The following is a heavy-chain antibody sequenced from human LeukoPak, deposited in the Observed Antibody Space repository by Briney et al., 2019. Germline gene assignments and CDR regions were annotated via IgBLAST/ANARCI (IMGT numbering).Heavy chain of an antibody. V-gene: IGHV4-59*12. CDR3: ARARYYYDSSGSHFDY. CDR1: GGSISGYY. J-gene: IGHJ4*02. D-gene: IGHD3-22*01. Sequence: SETLSLTCTVSGGSISGYYWSWIRQPPGKGLEWIGYISYSGSTNYNPSLMTRVTISLDTSKSQFSLKLSSVTAADTAVYYCARARYYYDSSGSHFDYWGQGTLVTVSS. CDR2: ISYSGST.